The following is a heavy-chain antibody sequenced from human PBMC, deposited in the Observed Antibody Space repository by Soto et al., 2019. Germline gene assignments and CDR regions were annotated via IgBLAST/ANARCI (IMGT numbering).Heavy chain of an antibody. CDR3: ARAPKYVNPYCSSTSCPNSWLPAGPSFIDS. J-gene: IGHJ4*02. CDR1: GGSISSGGYY. V-gene: IGHV4-31*03. Sequence: SQSPSPTCTVSGGSISSGGYYCSWIRQHPGTGLGRIGYIYYRGSTYYNPSLKSRVTISVDTPKHQFSLTLSSVTAAATAVYHCARAPKYVNPYCSSTSCPNSWLPAGPSFIDSWGQGTVVNVSS. CDR2: IYYRGST. D-gene: IGHD2-2*01.